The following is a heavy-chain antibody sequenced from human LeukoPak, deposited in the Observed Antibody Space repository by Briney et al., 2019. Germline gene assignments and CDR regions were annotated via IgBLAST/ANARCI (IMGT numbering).Heavy chain of an antibody. D-gene: IGHD1-26*01. CDR1: GGTFSSYA. V-gene: IGHV1-69*13. J-gene: IGHJ6*02. CDR3: ARGWELPSTWYYGMDV. CDR2: IIPIFGTA. Sequence: GASVKVSCKASGGTFSSYAISWVRQAPGQGLEWMGGIIPIFGTANYAQKFQGRVTITADESTSTAYMELSSLRSEDTAVYYCARGWELPSTWYYGMDVWGQGTTVTVSS.